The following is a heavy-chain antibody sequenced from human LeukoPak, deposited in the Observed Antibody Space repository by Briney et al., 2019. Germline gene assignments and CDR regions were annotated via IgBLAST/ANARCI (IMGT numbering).Heavy chain of an antibody. CDR1: GFTFSSYW. J-gene: IGHJ4*02. D-gene: IGHD6-19*01. CDR3: ATGAGCGY. Sequence: GGSLRLSCAASGFTFSSYWMTWVRQAPGKGLEWVANIKQDGSERNYVDSVKGRFTISRDNAKNSLYLQMNTLRDEDTVVYYCATGAGCGYWGQGTLVTVSS. CDR2: IKQDGSER. V-gene: IGHV3-7*03.